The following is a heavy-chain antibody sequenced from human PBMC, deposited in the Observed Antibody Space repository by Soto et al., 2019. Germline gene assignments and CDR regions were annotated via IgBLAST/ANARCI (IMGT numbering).Heavy chain of an antibody. Sequence: SVSNAWMNWVHQAQGKGLEWVGRIKSKTDGGTTDYAAPVKGRFTISRDDSKNTLYLQMNSLKTEDTAVYYCTTDRGGLDYWGQGTLVTVSS. D-gene: IGHD6-19*01. CDR1: SVSNAW. J-gene: IGHJ4*02. CDR3: TTDRGGLDY. V-gene: IGHV3-15*07. CDR2: IKSKTDGGTT.